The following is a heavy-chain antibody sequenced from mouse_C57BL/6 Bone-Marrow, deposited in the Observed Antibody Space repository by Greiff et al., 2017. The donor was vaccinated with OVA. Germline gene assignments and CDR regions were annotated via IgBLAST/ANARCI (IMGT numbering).Heavy chain of an antibody. J-gene: IGHJ4*01. V-gene: IGHV5-16*01. CDR3: ARRGDYDVDYYAMDY. CDR2: INYDGSST. CDR1: GFTFSDYY. D-gene: IGHD2-4*01. Sequence: EVRRVESEGGLVQPGSSMKLSCTASGFTFSDYYMAWVRQVPEKGLEWVANINYDGSSTYYLDSLKSRFIISRDNAKNILYLQMSSLKSEDTATYYCARRGDYDVDYYAMDYWGQGTSVTVSS.